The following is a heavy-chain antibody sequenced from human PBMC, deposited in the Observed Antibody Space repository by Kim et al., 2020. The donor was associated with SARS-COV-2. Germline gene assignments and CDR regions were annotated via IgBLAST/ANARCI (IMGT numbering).Heavy chain of an antibody. D-gene: IGHD3-9*01. V-gene: IGHV3-23*01. CDR1: GFIFSNYA. Sequence: GGSLRLSCAASGFIFSNYAMNWVRQAPGKGLEWVSAIRGSGGTTYYTDSVKGWFTISRDNSKSTLYLQINSLRVEDTAVYYCTKDLLTDTVRYFHHWGQG. CDR2: IRGSGGTT. CDR3: TKDLLTDTVRYFHH. J-gene: IGHJ1*01.